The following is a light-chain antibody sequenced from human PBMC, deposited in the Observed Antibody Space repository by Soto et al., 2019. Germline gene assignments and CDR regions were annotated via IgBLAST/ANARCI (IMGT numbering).Light chain of an antibody. CDR2: GAS. CDR3: QQYGSSRT. J-gene: IGKJ1*01. Sequence: EIVLTQSPGTLSLSPGERATLSCRASQSVSSSYLAGYQQKPGQAPRLLIYGASSRATGIPDRFSGSGSGTDFTLINSRLEPEDFAVYYCQQYGSSRTFGQGTKVEIK. CDR1: QSVSSSY. V-gene: IGKV3-20*01.